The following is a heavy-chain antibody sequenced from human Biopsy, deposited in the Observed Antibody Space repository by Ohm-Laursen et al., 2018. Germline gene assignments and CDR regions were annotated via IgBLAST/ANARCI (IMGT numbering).Heavy chain of an antibody. CDR2: IVPIFATA. D-gene: IGHD3-22*01. J-gene: IGHJ3*02. CDR1: GGSFSTYT. V-gene: IGHV1-69*06. Sequence: SSVKVSCKASGGSFSTYTISWVRQAPGQGLEWMGGIVPIFATANYAQRFQGRVTITADKSANTVYMELTSLTSEDTAVYYCASDDSRNEKNAIDIWGQGTMVTVSS. CDR3: ASDDSRNEKNAIDI.